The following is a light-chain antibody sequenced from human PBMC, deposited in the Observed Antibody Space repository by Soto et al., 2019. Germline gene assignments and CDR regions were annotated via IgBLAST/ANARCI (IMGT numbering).Light chain of an antibody. CDR3: VQFSHFPRT. CDR2: QVS. CDR1: QSLVYSDGNTY. V-gene: IGKV2-24*01. J-gene: IGKJ1*01. Sequence: DTVMTQTPLSSPVTLGQPASISFRSSQSLVYSDGNTYLSWLQQRPGQPPRLLIYQVSNRFSGVPDRFSGSGAGTDFSLKISRVEADDVGIYFGVQFSHFPRTVGQGTK.